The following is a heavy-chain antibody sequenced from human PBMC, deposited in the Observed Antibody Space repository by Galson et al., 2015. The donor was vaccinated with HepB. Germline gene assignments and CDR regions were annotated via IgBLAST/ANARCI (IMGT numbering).Heavy chain of an antibody. V-gene: IGHV1-69*13. CDR2: IIPRFATA. Sequence: SVKVSCKASGDSLSKYFFTWVRQSPGQGLEWMGGIIPRFATANYAQRFQGRVTITADEYTTTVYMEMTSLRSDDTAVYYYARASSDTIVVVTPGAFDIWGQGTVVTVS. CDR1: GDSLSKYF. CDR3: ARASSDTIVVVTPGAFDI. D-gene: IGHD2-21*02. J-gene: IGHJ3*02.